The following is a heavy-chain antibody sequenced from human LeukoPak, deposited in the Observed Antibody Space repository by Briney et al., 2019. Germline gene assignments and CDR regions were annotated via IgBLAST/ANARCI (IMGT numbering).Heavy chain of an antibody. J-gene: IGHJ4*02. D-gene: IGHD3-10*01. CDR3: ARQVWFGDSVPAEHDY. Sequence: KLGESLKISCKGSGYSFTSYWIGWVRQMPGKGLEWMGIIYPGDSDTRYSPSFQGQVTISADKSISTAYLQWSSLKASDTAMYYCARQVWFGDSVPAEHDYWGQGTLVTVSS. V-gene: IGHV5-51*01. CDR1: GYSFTSYW. CDR2: IYPGDSDT.